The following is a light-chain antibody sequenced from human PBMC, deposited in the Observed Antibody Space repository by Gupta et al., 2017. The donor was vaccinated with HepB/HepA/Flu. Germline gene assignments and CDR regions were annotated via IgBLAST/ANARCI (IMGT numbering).Light chain of an antibody. CDR2: KAS. V-gene: IGKV1-5*03. Sequence: DVQMTQSPATLSASVGDRVTITCRASQSIRSWLAWFQQKPGKAPKLLISKASLLQSGVPSRFSGSGSGTEFTLTISILQPDDSATYYCQQYNSYPWTFGQGIKVELK. CDR3: QQYNSYPWT. J-gene: IGKJ1*01. CDR1: QSIRSW.